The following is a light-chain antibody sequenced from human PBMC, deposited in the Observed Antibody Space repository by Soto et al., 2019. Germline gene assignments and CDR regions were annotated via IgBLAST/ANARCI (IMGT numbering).Light chain of an antibody. CDR1: QGIRGY. J-gene: IGKJ1*01. Sequence: AIRMTQSPSSLSASTGDRVTIPCRASQGIRGYLAWYQQKPGKAPKLLIYAASTLQSGVPSRFSGSGSGTDFTLTISCLQSEDFATYYCQQYYSYPLTFGQGTKVEIK. CDR2: AAS. V-gene: IGKV1-8*01. CDR3: QQYYSYPLT.